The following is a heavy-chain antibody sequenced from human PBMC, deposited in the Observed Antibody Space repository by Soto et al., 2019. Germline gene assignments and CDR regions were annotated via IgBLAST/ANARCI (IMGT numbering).Heavy chain of an antibody. CDR1: GGSFSGYY. CDR2: INHSGST. D-gene: IGHD6-13*01. V-gene: IGHV4-34*01. J-gene: IGHJ4*02. CDR3: ARDPSSSWYGRIPNFDY. Sequence: SETLSLTCAVYGGSFSGYYWSWIRQPPGKGLEWIGEINHSGSTNYNPSLKSRVTISVDTSKNQFSLKLSSVTAADTAVYYCARDPSSSWYGRIPNFDYWGQGTLVTVSS.